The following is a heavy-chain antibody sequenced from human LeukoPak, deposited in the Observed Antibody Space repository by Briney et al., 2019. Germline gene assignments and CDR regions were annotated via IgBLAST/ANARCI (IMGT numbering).Heavy chain of an antibody. CDR1: GGTFSSYA. Sequence: GSSVKVSCKASGGTFSSYAISWVRQAPGQGLEWMGGIIPIFGTANYAQKFQGRVTMTEDTSTDTAYMELSSLRSEDTAVYYCATDNGELLGAFDIWGQGTMVTVSS. CDR2: IIPIFGTA. V-gene: IGHV1-69*06. J-gene: IGHJ3*02. D-gene: IGHD1-26*01. CDR3: ATDNGELLGAFDI.